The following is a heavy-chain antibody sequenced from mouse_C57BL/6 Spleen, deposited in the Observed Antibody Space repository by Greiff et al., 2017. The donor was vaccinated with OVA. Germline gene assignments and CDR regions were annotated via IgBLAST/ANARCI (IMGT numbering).Heavy chain of an antibody. J-gene: IGHJ1*03. CDR1: GFTFSSYV. Sequence: EVHLVESGEGLVKPGGSLKLSCAASGFTFSSYVMSWVRQTPEKRLEWVAYISSGGDYIYYADTVKGRFTISRYNARNTLYLQMSSLKSEDTAMYYCTREGWDVEYFDVWGTGTTVTVSS. CDR2: ISSGGDYI. D-gene: IGHD3-3*01. CDR3: TREGWDVEYFDV. V-gene: IGHV5-9-1*02.